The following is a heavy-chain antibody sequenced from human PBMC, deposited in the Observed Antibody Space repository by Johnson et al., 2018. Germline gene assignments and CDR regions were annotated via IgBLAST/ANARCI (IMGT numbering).Heavy chain of an antibody. V-gene: IGHV3-7*01. CDR1: GFTFSNYW. D-gene: IGHD2-15*01. Sequence: EVQLVESGGGLVQPGGSLRLSCAASGFTFSNYWMTWVRQAPGKGLEWVANVKQDGGEKHYVDSVKGRFTISRDNAKNSLYLQMTSLRAEDTAVYSCARCRGGGSCYNPVDVWGQGTMVTVSS. J-gene: IGHJ3*01. CDR2: VKQDGGEK. CDR3: ARCRGGGSCYNPVDV.